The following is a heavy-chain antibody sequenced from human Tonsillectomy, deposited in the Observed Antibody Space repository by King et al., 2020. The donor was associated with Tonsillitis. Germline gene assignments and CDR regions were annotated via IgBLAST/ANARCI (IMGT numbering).Heavy chain of an antibody. CDR1: GGSISSYS. V-gene: IGHV4-59*01. Sequence: HVQLQESGPGLVKPSETLSLTCTVSGGSISSYSWSWIRQPPGKGLEWIGDIYYSGSTNYNPSLKSRVTISVDTSKKQFSLKLSSVTAADTAVYYCARTGKPYYYYGMDVWGQGTTVTVSS. J-gene: IGHJ6*02. CDR3: ARTGKPYYYYGMDV. CDR2: IYYSGST. D-gene: IGHD4-23*01.